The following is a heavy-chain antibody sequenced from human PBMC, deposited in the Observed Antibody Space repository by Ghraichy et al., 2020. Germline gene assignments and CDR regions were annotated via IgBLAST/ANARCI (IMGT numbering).Heavy chain of an antibody. CDR1: GFSFSTSW. D-gene: IGHD3-22*01. V-gene: IGHV3-7*01. Sequence: GGSLRLSCAASGFSFSTSWMSWVRQVPGKGLEWVANINPGGIEKYYVDSVEGRFTMSRDNARNSLYLQMNSPRVEDTAVYYCATSPTRDSRSSFWGQGTLVTVSS. CDR3: ATSPTRDSRSSF. J-gene: IGHJ4*02. CDR2: INPGGIEK.